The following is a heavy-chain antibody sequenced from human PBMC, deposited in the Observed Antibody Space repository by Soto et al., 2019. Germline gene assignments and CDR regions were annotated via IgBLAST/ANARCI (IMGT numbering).Heavy chain of an antibody. CDR1: GFTFSDYY. V-gene: IGHV3-11*01. CDR3: ARSSTGVLLWFGELYFDY. D-gene: IGHD3-10*01. CDR2: ISSSCSTI. Sequence: GGSLRLSCAASGFTFSDYYMSWIRQAPGKGLEWVSYISSSCSTIYYAEYVKGRFTISRDNAKNSLYLQMNSLRAEDTAVYYCARSSTGVLLWFGELYFDYWGQGTLVTVSS. J-gene: IGHJ4*02.